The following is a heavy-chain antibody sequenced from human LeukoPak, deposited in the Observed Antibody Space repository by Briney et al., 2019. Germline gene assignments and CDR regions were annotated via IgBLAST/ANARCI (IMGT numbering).Heavy chain of an antibody. D-gene: IGHD6-13*01. CDR2: INPSGGST. Sequence: GASVKVSCKAPGYTFTSYYMHWVRQAPEQGLEWMGIINPSGGSTSYAQKFQGRVTMTRDTSTSTVYMELSSLRSEDTAVYYCARVVGEQLVFDYWGQGTLVTVSS. V-gene: IGHV1-46*01. J-gene: IGHJ4*02. CDR1: GYTFTSYY. CDR3: ARVVGEQLVFDY.